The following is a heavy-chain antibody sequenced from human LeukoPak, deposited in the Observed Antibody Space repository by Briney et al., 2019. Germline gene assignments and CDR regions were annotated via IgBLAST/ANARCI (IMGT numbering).Heavy chain of an antibody. J-gene: IGHJ4*02. CDR3: TRGPDCGGDCYYDY. CDR1: GFTFSNYA. CDR2: IRSKAYSGTT. D-gene: IGHD2-21*02. V-gene: IGHV3-49*04. Sequence: GGSLRLSCAASGFTFSNYAMSWVRQAPGKGLEWVGFIRSKAYSGTTEYAASVKGRFTISRDDSKSIAYLQMNSLKTEDTAVYYCTRGPDCGGDCYYDYWGQGTLVTVSS.